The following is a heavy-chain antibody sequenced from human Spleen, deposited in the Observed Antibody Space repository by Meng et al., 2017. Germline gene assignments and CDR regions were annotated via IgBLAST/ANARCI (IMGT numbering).Heavy chain of an antibody. CDR1: GGSISSYY. Sequence: SETLSLTCTVSGGSISSYYWSWIRQPPGKGLEWIGYIYYSGSTYYNSSLKSRVIISVDTSKNQFSLKLSSVTAADTAMYYCTRARRDGYNLSAFDIWGQG. V-gene: IGHV4-59*12. CDR2: IYYSGST. CDR3: TRARRDGYNLSAFDI. D-gene: IGHD5-24*01. J-gene: IGHJ3*02.